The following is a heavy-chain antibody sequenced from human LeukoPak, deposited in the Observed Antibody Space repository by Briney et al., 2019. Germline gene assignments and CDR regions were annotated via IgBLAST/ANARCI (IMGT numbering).Heavy chain of an antibody. D-gene: IGHD3-22*01. Sequence: GGSLRLSCAASGFTFSSYWMHWVRQGPGKGLVWVSRINSDGSSTNYADSVKGRFTISRDNAKNTLYLQMNSLRAEDTAVYFCARDRGSDYHYEFDYWGQGTLVTVSS. CDR3: ARDRGSDYHYEFDY. J-gene: IGHJ4*02. CDR1: GFTFSSYW. CDR2: INSDGSST. V-gene: IGHV3-74*01.